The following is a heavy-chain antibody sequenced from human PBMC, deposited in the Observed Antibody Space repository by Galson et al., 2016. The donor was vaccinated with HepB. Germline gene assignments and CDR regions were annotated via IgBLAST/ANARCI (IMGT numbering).Heavy chain of an antibody. Sequence: ERYYVGSVKGRFTISRDDATNSLYLQMNSLRAEDTAVYYCVRGGAPFVVLPSASDGFEMWGRGTMVTVSS. D-gene: IGHD2-2*01. CDR3: VRGGAPFVVLPSASDGFEM. V-gene: IGHV3-7*01. J-gene: IGHJ3*02. CDR2: ER.